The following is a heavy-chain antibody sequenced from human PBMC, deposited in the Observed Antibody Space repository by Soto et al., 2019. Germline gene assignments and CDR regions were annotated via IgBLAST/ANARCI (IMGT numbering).Heavy chain of an antibody. CDR1: GYTFTSYD. V-gene: IGHV1-8*01. CDR2: MNPNSGNT. CDR3: ARVPNIAVAC. J-gene: IGHJ4*02. Sequence: GASVKVSCKGSGYTFTSYDINWVRQATGQGLEWMGWMNPNSGNTGYAQKFQGRVTMTRNTSISTAYMELSSLRSDDTAVYYCARVPNIAVACWGQGTLVTVSS. D-gene: IGHD6-19*01.